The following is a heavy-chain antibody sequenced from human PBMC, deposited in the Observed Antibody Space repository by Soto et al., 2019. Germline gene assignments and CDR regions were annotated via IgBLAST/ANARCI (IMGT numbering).Heavy chain of an antibody. CDR2: IYYAGSP. Sequence: QLQLQESGPGLVKPSETLSLTCSVSGGSISSTGHYWGWIRQPPGKGLEWIGNIYYAGSPYYNPSLKGRLTISVDTSKNHFSLALPSVTAADTAVYYCARLMGVVTVDYWGQGALVTVSS. CDR1: GGSISSTGHY. D-gene: IGHD2-21*02. J-gene: IGHJ4*02. V-gene: IGHV4-39*02. CDR3: ARLMGVVTVDY.